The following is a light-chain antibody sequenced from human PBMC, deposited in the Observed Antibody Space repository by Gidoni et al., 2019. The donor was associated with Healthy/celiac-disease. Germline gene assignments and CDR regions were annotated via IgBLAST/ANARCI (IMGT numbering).Light chain of an antibody. CDR1: ALQKQY. CDR3: QSADSSGTFVV. CDR2: KDS. J-gene: IGLJ2*01. V-gene: IGLV3-25*03. Sequence: SELPPPPSAPVPPGQTASITCSGDALQKQYAYWYQQKPGPAPVLVIYKDSERPSGIPERFSGSSSGTTVTLTISGVQAEDEADYYCQSADSSGTFVVFGGGTKLTVL.